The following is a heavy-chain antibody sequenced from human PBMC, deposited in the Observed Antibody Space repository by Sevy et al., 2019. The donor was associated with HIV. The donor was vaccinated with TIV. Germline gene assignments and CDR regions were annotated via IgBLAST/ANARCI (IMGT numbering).Heavy chain of an antibody. D-gene: IGHD2-15*01. CDR2: ISSSSSTM. J-gene: IGHJ4*02. CDR1: GFTFSSYS. CDR3: ASRGYCNGGSCYSGPNDY. Sequence: GGSLRLSYAASGFTFSSYSMNWVRQAPGKGLEWVSYISSSSSTMYYADSVKGRFTISRDNAKNSLYLQMNSLRDEDTAVYYCASRGYCNGGSCYSGPNDYWGQGTLVTVSS. V-gene: IGHV3-48*02.